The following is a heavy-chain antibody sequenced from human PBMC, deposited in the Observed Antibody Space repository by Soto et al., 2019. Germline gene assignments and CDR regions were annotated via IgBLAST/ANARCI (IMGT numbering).Heavy chain of an antibody. V-gene: IGHV1-69*02. CDR2: FNPILSFS. Sequence: QVQLVQSGAEVKKPGSSVKVSCKASGDTFNFYTINWVRQAPGLGLEWMGRFNPILSFSNSALKFQGRVTLTADKSTSTVYMVLSSLRSEDTAIYYCATSFGSGSRAFDYWGQGGLVTVSS. CDR1: GDTFNFYT. CDR3: ATSFGSGSRAFDY. D-gene: IGHD3-10*01. J-gene: IGHJ4*02.